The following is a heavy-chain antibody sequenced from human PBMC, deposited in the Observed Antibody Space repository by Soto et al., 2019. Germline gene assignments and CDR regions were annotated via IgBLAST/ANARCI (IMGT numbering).Heavy chain of an antibody. CDR1: GYTLTELS. CDR2: FDPEDGDT. CDR3: ATRPQELLRGAGGFDY. D-gene: IGHD1-26*01. Sequence: QVQLVQSGAGVKKPGASVKVSCKVSGYTLTELSMHWVRQAPGKGLEGMGGFDPEDGDTIDAQKFQGRVTMTENTYTDTAYMELSSLRSEDTAVYYCATRPQELLRGAGGFDYWGQGTLVTVSS. J-gene: IGHJ4*02. V-gene: IGHV1-24*01.